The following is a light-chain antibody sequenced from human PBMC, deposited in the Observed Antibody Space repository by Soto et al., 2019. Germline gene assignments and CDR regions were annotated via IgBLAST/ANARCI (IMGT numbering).Light chain of an antibody. CDR2: GAS. CDR3: QQFGSSSWT. Sequence: ESVLTQSPGTLSLSPGEKATLSCRASQSVSSGYLAWYQQKPGQAPRLLIYGASSRATGIPDRFSGSGSGTDFTLTVSRLEPEYFAVYYCQQFGSSSWTFGQGTKVEIK. CDR1: QSVSSGY. V-gene: IGKV3-20*01. J-gene: IGKJ1*01.